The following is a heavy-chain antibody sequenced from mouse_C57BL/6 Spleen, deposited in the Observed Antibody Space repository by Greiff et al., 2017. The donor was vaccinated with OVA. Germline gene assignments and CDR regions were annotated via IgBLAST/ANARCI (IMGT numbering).Heavy chain of an antibody. V-gene: IGHV1-63*01. CDR2: IYPGGGYT. CDR1: GYTFTNYW. J-gene: IGHJ3*01. D-gene: IGHD2-4*01. CDR3: ARYDYDDGAWFAY. Sequence: QVQLQQSGAELVRPGTSVKMSCKASGYTFTNYWIGWAKQRPGHGLEWIGDIYPGGGYTNYNEKFKGKATLTADKSSSTAYMQFSSLTSEDSAIYYCARYDYDDGAWFAYWGQGTLVTVSA.